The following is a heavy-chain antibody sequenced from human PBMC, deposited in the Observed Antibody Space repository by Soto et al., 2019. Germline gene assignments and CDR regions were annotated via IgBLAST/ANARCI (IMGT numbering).Heavy chain of an antibody. J-gene: IGHJ6*02. CDR1: GYTFTSYY. Sequence: ASVKVSWKASGYTFTSYYMHWVRQAPGQGLEWMGIINPSGGSTSYSQKFQGRVTMTRDTSTSTVYMELSSLRSEDTAVYYCARGKDLGRALSPYYYYGMDVWGQGTTVTVSS. CDR3: ARGKDLGRALSPYYYYGMDV. V-gene: IGHV1-46*01. CDR2: INPSGGST. D-gene: IGHD3-16*01.